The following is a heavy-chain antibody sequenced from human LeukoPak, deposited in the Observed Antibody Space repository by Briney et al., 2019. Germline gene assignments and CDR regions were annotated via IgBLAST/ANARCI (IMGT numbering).Heavy chain of an antibody. CDR1: GFTFSSYA. J-gene: IGHJ4*02. CDR2: IYSGGST. Sequence: GGSLRLSCAASGFTFSSYAMSWVRQAPGKGLEWVSVIYSGGSTYYADSVKGRFTISRDNSKNTLYLQMNSLRAEDTAVYYCARGPYYDILTGYSPPFDYWGQGTLVTVSS. D-gene: IGHD3-9*01. CDR3: ARGPYYDILTGYSPPFDY. V-gene: IGHV3-66*01.